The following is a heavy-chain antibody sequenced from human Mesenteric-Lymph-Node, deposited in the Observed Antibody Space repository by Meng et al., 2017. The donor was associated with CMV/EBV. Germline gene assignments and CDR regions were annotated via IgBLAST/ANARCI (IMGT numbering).Heavy chain of an antibody. V-gene: IGHV3-23*01. CDR2: IYTGGTT. CDR1: GFTFSSYA. Sequence: GESLKISCAASGFTFSSYAMSWVRQAPGKGLEWVSVIYTGGTTYYADFVKGRFTISRDDSKSTLFLQMNSLTVEDTAVYYCARSLLGYHYYGMDVWGQGTTVTVSS. CDR3: ARSLLGYHYYGMDV. J-gene: IGHJ6*02.